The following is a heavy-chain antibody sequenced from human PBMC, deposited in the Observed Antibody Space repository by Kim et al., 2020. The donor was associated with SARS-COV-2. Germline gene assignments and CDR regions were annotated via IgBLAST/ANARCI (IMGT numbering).Heavy chain of an antibody. CDR3: ARSTKGRRGSGSYNYHYYGMDV. V-gene: IGHV3-72*01. D-gene: IGHD3-10*01. Sequence: GGSLRLSCAASGFTFSDHYMDWVRQAPGKGLEWVGRTRNKANSYTTEYAASVKGRFTISRDDSKNSLYLQMNSLKTEDTAVYYCARSTKGRRGSGSYNYHYYGMDVWGQGTTVTVSS. CDR1: GFTFSDHY. CDR2: TRNKANSYTT. J-gene: IGHJ6*02.